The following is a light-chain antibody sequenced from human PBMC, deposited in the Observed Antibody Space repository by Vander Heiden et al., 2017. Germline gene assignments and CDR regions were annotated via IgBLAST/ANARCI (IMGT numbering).Light chain of an antibody. V-gene: IGKV1-39*01. CDR1: QSISSY. CDR3: QQSDSTPYT. J-gene: IGKJ2*01. Sequence: DIQMTQSPSSLSASVGDRVTITCRASQSISSYLNWYQQKPGKAPSRFSGSGSGTDFTLTISSLQPEDFATYYCQQSDSTPYTFGQGTKLEIK.